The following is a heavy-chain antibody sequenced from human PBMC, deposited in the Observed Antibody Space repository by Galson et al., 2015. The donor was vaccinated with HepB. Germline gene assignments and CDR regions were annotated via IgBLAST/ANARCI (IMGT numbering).Heavy chain of an antibody. Sequence: SCKASDYSFTDYWIGWVRQMPGKGLEWMGSIYPGDSNTTYSPSFQGQVTISADKSITTAYLQWSSLKASDTAIYYCAGHLRSGNYFFAVDYWGQGTLVAVSS. CDR3: AGHLRSGNYFFAVDY. CDR1: DYSFTDYW. D-gene: IGHD3-10*01. J-gene: IGHJ4*02. CDR2: IYPGDSNT. V-gene: IGHV5-51*01.